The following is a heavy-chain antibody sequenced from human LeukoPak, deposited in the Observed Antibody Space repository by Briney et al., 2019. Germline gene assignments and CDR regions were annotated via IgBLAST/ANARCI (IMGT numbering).Heavy chain of an antibody. Sequence: GGSLRLSCAASGFTFDDHGMNWVRQAPGKGLEWVSGINWNGGSTFYADSVKGRFTISRDNSKNTLYLQMDSLRAEDTAVYYCASSSMTQAPDYWGQGTLVIVSS. V-gene: IGHV3-20*04. CDR3: ASSSMTQAPDY. D-gene: IGHD2-21*02. CDR2: INWNGGST. CDR1: GFTFDDHG. J-gene: IGHJ4*02.